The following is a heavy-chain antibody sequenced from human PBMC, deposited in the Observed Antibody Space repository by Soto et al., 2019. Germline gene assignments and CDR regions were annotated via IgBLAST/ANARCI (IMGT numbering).Heavy chain of an antibody. J-gene: IGHJ6*02. CDR1: GYTFTSYG. CDR2: ISAYNGNT. CDR3: ARDSSIGAARFDYYYGMDV. Sequence: ASVKVSCKASGYTFTSYGISWVRQAPGQGLEWMGWISAYNGNTNYAQKLQGRVTMTTDTSTSTAYMELRSLRSDDTAVYYCARDSSIGAARFDYYYGMDVWGQGTTVTVSS. D-gene: IGHD6-13*01. V-gene: IGHV1-18*04.